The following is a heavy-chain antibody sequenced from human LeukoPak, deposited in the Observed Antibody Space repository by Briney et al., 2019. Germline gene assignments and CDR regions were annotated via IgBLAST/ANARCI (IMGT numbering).Heavy chain of an antibody. Sequence: SQTLSLTCVVSGDSVPGSGVGWHWIRQSPSRGLEWLGKTYYWSKWYYDYAISVKSRITIKPDTSRNQFSLQLDSVTPDDTAMYFCARSKNYAFDFWGPGVLVTVSP. V-gene: IGHV6-1*01. CDR2: TYYWSKWYY. CDR1: GDSVPGSGVG. CDR3: ARSKNYAFDF. D-gene: IGHD1-7*01. J-gene: IGHJ4*02.